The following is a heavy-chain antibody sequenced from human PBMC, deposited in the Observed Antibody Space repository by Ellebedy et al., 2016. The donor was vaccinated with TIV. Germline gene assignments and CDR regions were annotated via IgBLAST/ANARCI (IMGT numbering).Heavy chain of an antibody. D-gene: IGHD6-13*01. J-gene: IGHJ4*02. Sequence: GESLKISCAASGFSFSTFGMHWVRQAPGKGPVWVSRINTDGTSTRYADSVKGRFTISRDNAKNLVYLQMNSPRAEDTAVYYCATYTSTTSLDHWGRGTLVTVSP. CDR3: ATYTSTTSLDH. V-gene: IGHV3-74*01. CDR1: GFSFSTFG. CDR2: INTDGTST.